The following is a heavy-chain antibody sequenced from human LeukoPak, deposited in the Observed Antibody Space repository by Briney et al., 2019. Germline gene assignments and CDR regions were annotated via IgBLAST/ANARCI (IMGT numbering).Heavy chain of an antibody. CDR2: IVVDSGNT. D-gene: IGHD1-26*01. Sequence: GAAVKVSCKASGFTFTSSAVQWVRQARGQRLEWIGWIVVDSGNTNYAQKFQERVTITRDMSTSLVYMELSSLRAEDTAVYYCARDPPEWELPHDYWGQGTLVTVSS. CDR3: ARDPPEWELPHDY. V-gene: IGHV1-58*01. J-gene: IGHJ4*02. CDR1: GFTFTSSA.